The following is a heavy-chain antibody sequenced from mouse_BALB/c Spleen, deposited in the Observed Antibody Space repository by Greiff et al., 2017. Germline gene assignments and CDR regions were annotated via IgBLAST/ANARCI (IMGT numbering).Heavy chain of an antibody. Sequence: EVMLVESGGGLVQPKGSLKLSCAASGFTFNTYAMHWVCQAPGKGLEWVARIRSKSNNYATYYADSVKDRFTISRDDSQSMLYLQMNNLKTEDTAMYYCVRGEPPAYWGQGTLVTVSA. CDR2: IRSKSNNYAT. V-gene: IGHV10-3*03. J-gene: IGHJ3*01. CDR3: VRGEPPAY. CDR1: GFTFNTYA.